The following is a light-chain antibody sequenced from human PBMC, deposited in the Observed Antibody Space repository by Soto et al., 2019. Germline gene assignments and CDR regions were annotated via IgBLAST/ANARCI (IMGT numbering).Light chain of an antibody. CDR1: QSITSY. Sequence: DIQMTQSPSSLSASVGDRVTITCRASQSITSYLNWYQHKPGKAPKVLIYAASRLQSGVPSRFRGSGSGTDFTLTISSLQPEDFAAYYCQQSYSAPYTFGQGTKLEIK. CDR2: AAS. J-gene: IGKJ2*01. V-gene: IGKV1-39*01. CDR3: QQSYSAPYT.